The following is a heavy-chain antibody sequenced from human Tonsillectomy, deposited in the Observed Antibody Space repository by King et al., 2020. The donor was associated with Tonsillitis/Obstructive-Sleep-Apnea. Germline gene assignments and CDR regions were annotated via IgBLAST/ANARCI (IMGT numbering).Heavy chain of an antibody. CDR3: ARGGMTTVVTPNGMDV. CDR2: MNPNSGNT. Sequence: QLVQSGAEVKKPGASVKVSCKPSGYTFTSYDINWVRQATEQGLEWMGWMNPNSGNTGYAQKFQGRVTMTRNTSISTAYMELSSLRSEDTAVYYCARGGMTTVVTPNGMDVWGQGTTVTVSS. D-gene: IGHD4-23*01. J-gene: IGHJ6*02. V-gene: IGHV1-8*01. CDR1: GYTFTSYD.